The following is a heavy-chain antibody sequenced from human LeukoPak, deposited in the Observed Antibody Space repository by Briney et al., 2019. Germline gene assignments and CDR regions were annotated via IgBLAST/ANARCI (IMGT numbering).Heavy chain of an antibody. J-gene: IGHJ6*03. V-gene: IGHV3-53*01. CDR2: IYSGGST. CDR3: ARAVVEYLYYYYYMDV. Sequence: LSLTCTVSGGSISSGSYYMSWVRQAPGKGLEWVSVIYSGGSTYYADSVKGRFTISRDNSKNTLYLQMNSLRAEDTAVYYCARAVVEYLYYYYYMDVWGKGTTVTISS. CDR1: GGSISSGSYY. D-gene: IGHD2-2*01.